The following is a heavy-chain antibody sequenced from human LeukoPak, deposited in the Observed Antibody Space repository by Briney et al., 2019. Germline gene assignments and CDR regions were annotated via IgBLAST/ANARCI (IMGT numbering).Heavy chain of an antibody. V-gene: IGHV3-30*04. CDR3: ARDPYSGSYGNYYYYFMDV. CDR1: GFTFSSYA. J-gene: IGHJ6*03. D-gene: IGHD1-26*01. Sequence: GGSLRLSCAASGFTFSSYAMHWVRQAPGKGLEWVADIFSGGSKEYYADSVKGRFTISRDDSMDTVWLQMNSLRPEDTAVYYCARDPYSGSYGNYYYYFMDVWGKGTTVTISS. CDR2: IFSGGSKE.